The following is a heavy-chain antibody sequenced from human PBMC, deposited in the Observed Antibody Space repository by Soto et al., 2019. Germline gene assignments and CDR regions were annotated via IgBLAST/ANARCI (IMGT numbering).Heavy chain of an antibody. Sequence: ASVKVSCKASGGTFSSYAISWVRQAPGQGLEWMGGIIPIFGTANYAQKFQGRVTITADKSTSTAYMELSSLRSEDTAVYYCATSATGTTFDYWGQGTLVTVSS. CDR3: ATSATGTTFDY. J-gene: IGHJ4*02. D-gene: IGHD1-1*01. CDR2: IIPIFGTA. CDR1: GGTFSSYA. V-gene: IGHV1-69*06.